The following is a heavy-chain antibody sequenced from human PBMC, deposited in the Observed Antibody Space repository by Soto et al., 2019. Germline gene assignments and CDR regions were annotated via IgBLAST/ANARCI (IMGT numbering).Heavy chain of an antibody. V-gene: IGHV4-30-4*01. J-gene: IGHJ4*02. CDR1: GGSISSGDYY. CDR2: IYYSGST. CDR3: AREGVVVPAAISY. D-gene: IGHD2-2*01. Sequence: SETLSLTCTVSGGSISSGDYYWSWIRQPPGKGLEWIGYIYYSGSTYYNLSLKSRVTISVDTSKNQFSLKLSSVTAADTAVYYCAREGVVVPAAISYWGQGTLVTVSS.